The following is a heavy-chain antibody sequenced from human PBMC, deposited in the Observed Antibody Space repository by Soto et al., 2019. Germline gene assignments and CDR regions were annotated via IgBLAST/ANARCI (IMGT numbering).Heavy chain of an antibody. CDR3: ARDLAATAY. J-gene: IGHJ4*02. CDR2: INPLPTSGST. CDR1: GYIFTNYY. Sequence: ASVKVSCKASGYIFTNYYIHWVRQAPVQALEWMAIINPLPTSGSTTYAQKFQGRVTVTRDTPTSTVYLELSSLRSDDTAVYYRARDLAATAYWGQGTLVTVSS. D-gene: IGHD6-13*01. V-gene: IGHV1-46*01.